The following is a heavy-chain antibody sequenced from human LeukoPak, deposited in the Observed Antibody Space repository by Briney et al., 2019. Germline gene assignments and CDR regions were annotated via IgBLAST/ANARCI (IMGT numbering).Heavy chain of an antibody. CDR2: IYHSGGT. D-gene: IGHD3-3*01. V-gene: IGHV4-38-2*01. CDR3: ARHDQGFWSGYPYYYYYYMDV. J-gene: IGHJ6*03. CDR1: GYSISSGYY. Sequence: SETLSLTCAVSGYSISSGYYWGWIRQPPGKGLEWIGSIYHSGGTYYNPSLKSRVTISVDTSKNQFSLKLSSVTAADTAVYYCARHDQGFWSGYPYYYYYYMDVWGKGTTVTVSS.